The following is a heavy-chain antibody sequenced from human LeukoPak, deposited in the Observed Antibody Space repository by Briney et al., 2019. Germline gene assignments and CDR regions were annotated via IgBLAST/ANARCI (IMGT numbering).Heavy chain of an antibody. D-gene: IGHD3-16*01. J-gene: IGHJ4*02. V-gene: IGHV4-30-4*01. CDR3: AGGRYYFDY. CDR2: IHYSGST. CDR1: GGSISSGDYS. Sequence: PSETLSLTCTVSGGSISSGDYSWSWIRQPPGKGLEWIGYIHYSGSTYYKPSLKSRITISVDTTKRQFSLKLSSVTAADTAVYYCAGGRYYFDYWGQGTLVTVSS.